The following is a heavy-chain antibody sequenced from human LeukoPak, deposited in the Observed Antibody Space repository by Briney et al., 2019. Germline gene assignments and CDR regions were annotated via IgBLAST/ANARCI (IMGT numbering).Heavy chain of an antibody. CDR2: IIPILGIA. D-gene: IGHD2-2*01. V-gene: IGHV1-69*04. Sequence: SVKVSCKASGGTFSSYAISWVRQAPGQGLEWMGRIIPILGIANYAQKFQGRVTITADKSTSTAYMELSSLRSEDTAVYYCARGGDQLLHRYYFDYWGQGTLVTVSS. CDR1: GGTFSSYA. J-gene: IGHJ4*02. CDR3: ARGGDQLLHRYYFDY.